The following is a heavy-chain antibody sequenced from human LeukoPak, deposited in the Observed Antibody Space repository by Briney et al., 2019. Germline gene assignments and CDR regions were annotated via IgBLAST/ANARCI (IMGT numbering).Heavy chain of an antibody. CDR1: GYXFARYY. CDR3: ARGGYYDSSGSFDP. CDR2: INPSGGST. V-gene: IGHV1-46*01. J-gene: IGHJ5*02. Sequence: ASVKVSCRASGYXFARYYMHWVRQAPGQGLEWMGIINPSGGSTRYAQKFQGRVTMTRDTSTSTVYMELSSLRSDDTAVYYCARGGYYDSSGSFDPWGQGTLVTVSS. D-gene: IGHD3-22*01.